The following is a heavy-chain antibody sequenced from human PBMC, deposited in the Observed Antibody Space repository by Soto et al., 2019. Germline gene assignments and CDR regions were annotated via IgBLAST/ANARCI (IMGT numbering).Heavy chain of an antibody. J-gene: IGHJ6*02. CDR3: ACPSNIVVVPASSIYGMDV. Sequence: ASVKVSCKASGGTFSSYAISWVRQAPGQGLEWMGGTIPIFGTANYAQKFQGRVTITADESTSTAYMELSSLRSEDTAVYYCACPSNIVVVPASSIYGMDVWGQGTTVTVSS. CDR2: TIPIFGTA. D-gene: IGHD2-2*01. V-gene: IGHV1-69*13. CDR1: GGTFSSYA.